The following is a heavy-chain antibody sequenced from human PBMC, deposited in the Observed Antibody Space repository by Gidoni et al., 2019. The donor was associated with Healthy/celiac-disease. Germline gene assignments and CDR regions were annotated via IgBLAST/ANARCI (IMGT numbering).Heavy chain of an antibody. CDR2: IYPGDSHT. D-gene: IGHD6-25*01. CDR1: GYSFTSYW. CDR3: ARPSGLVRWYFDL. V-gene: IGHV5-51*01. J-gene: IGHJ2*01. Sequence: EVQLVQSGAGVKKHGEALKICCKGSGYSFTSYWIGWVRQMPGKGLEWSGIIYPGDSHTLYSPSFQGQVTISAVKSISTACLQWSSLKASDTAMYYCARPSGLVRWYFDLWGRGTLVTVSS.